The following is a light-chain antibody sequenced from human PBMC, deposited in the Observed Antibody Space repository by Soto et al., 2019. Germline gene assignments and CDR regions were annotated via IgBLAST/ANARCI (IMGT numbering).Light chain of an antibody. CDR3: QQYGSSPLWT. V-gene: IGKV3-20*01. CDR1: QSVSSSY. Sequence: VSAQAPGILSSASEKKATLSCRASQSVSSSYLAWYQQKPGQAPRLLIYGASIRATGIPDRFSGSGSGTDFTLTISRLEPEDFAVYYCQQYGSSPLWTFGQGTKVDIK. CDR2: GAS. J-gene: IGKJ1*01.